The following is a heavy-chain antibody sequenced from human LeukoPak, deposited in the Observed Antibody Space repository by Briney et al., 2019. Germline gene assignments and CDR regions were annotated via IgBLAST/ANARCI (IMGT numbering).Heavy chain of an antibody. V-gene: IGHV4-59*01. CDR2: IYYSGST. CDR1: GGSISSDY. D-gene: IGHD6-13*01. Sequence: SETLSLTCTVSGGSISSDYWSWIRQPPGKGLEWIGYIYYSGSTNYNPSLKSRVTISVDTSKNQFSLKLSSVTAADTAVYYCARAETRYSSSWYRAAGYYYYMDVWGNGTPVTASS. CDR3: ARAETRYSSSWYRAAGYYYYMDV. J-gene: IGHJ6*03.